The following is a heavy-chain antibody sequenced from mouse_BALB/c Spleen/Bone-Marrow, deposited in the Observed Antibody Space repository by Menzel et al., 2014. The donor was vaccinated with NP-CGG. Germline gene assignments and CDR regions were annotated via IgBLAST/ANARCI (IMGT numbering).Heavy chain of an antibody. J-gene: IGHJ2*01. CDR3: ARQGYYGKGDY. CDR2: INPDSSTI. Sequence: EVQLQQSGGGLVQPGGSLKLSCAASGFDFSRYWMSWVRQAPGKGLEWIGEINPDSSTINYTPSLKDKFIISRDNAKNTLYLQMSKVRPEDTALYYCARQGYYGKGDYWGQGTTLTVSS. V-gene: IGHV4-1*02. D-gene: IGHD2-1*01. CDR1: GFDFSRYW.